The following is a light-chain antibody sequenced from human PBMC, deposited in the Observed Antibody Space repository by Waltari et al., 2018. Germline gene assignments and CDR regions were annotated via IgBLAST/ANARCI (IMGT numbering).Light chain of an antibody. V-gene: IGKV1-33*01. Sequence: DIQMTQSPSSLSASVGDRVPITCQASQGISNFLLWYQQKLGKAPKLLIYDASNLKTGVPSRFSGSGSGTDFSFTISGLQPEDVGTYYCQQYDNLPPPFGGGTKVEIK. CDR2: DAS. CDR1: QGISNF. J-gene: IGKJ4*01. CDR3: QQYDNLPPP.